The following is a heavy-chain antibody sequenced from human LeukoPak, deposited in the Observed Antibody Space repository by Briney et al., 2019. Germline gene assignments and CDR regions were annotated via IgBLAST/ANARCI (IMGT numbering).Heavy chain of an antibody. V-gene: IGHV3-74*01. D-gene: IGHD3-22*01. J-gene: IGHJ4*02. CDR2: INSDGSNP. Sequence: GGSLRLSCAASGFTFSSRWIHWVRQAPGKGLVWVSRINSDGSNPNYADSVKGRFTISRDNAKDTLYLQMSSLRAEDTALYYCTRQSYYDNYFDYWGQGTLVTVSS. CDR3: TRQSYYDNYFDY. CDR1: GFTFSSRW.